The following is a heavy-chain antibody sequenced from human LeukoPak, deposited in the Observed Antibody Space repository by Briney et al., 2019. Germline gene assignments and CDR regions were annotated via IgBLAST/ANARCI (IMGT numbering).Heavy chain of an antibody. CDR3: ARGLDYFGMDV. CDR1: GFSFKDTG. V-gene: IGHV3-33*01. CDR2: IWYDGSTK. D-gene: IGHD3-16*01. J-gene: IGHJ6*02. Sequence: GGSLRLSCAASGFSFKDTGMHWVRQAPGKGPEWLTIIWYDGSTKYYAASVKGRFTVSRDNSKNTLYLQMNSLRAEDTAVYYCARGLDYFGMDVWGQGTTVTVSS.